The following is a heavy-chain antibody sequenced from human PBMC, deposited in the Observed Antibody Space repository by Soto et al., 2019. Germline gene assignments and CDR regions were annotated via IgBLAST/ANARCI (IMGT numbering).Heavy chain of an antibody. Sequence: GGSLRLSCAASGFTFSNAWMNWVRQAPGKGLEWVGRIKSKTDGGTTDYAAPVKGRFTISRDDSKNTLYLKMNSLKTEGTAVYYCTTEKDAMVRGVIRYYYYYYGMDVWGQGTTVTVSS. J-gene: IGHJ6*02. D-gene: IGHD3-10*01. V-gene: IGHV3-15*07. CDR3: TTEKDAMVRGVIRYYYYYYGMDV. CDR2: IKSKTDGGTT. CDR1: GFTFSNAW.